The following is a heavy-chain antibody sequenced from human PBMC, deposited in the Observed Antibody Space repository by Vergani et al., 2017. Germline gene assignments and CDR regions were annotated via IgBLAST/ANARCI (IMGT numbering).Heavy chain of an antibody. Sequence: EVQLVESGGGLVKPGGSLRLSCAASGFTFSSYSMNWVRQAPGKGLEWVSSISSSSNYIYYADSVKGRFTISRDNAKNSLYLQMNSLRAEDTAVYYCARAEGHCNGGSCYFYGMDVWGQGTTVTVSS. CDR2: ISSSSNYI. CDR1: GFTFSSYS. CDR3: ARAEGHCNGGSCYFYGMDV. J-gene: IGHJ6*02. V-gene: IGHV3-21*01. D-gene: IGHD2-15*01.